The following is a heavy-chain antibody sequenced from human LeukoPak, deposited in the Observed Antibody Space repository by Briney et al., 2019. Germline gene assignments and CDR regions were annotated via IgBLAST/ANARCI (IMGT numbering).Heavy chain of an antibody. CDR1: GYTFTSYG. Sequence: ASVKVSCKASGYTFTSYGISWVRQAPGQGLEWMGWISAYIGNTNYARKLQGRVTMTTDTSTSTAYMELRSLRSDDTAVYYCARLGYCSSTSCLSWFDPWGQGTLVTVSS. J-gene: IGHJ5*02. V-gene: IGHV1-18*01. CDR2: ISAYIGNT. D-gene: IGHD2-2*01. CDR3: ARLGYCSSTSCLSWFDP.